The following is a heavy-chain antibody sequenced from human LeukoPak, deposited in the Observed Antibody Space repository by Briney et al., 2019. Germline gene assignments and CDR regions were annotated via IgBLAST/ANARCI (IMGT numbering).Heavy chain of an antibody. J-gene: IGHJ4*02. CDR3: AKDPLNYYDSSGWRYYFDY. Sequence: GTSLRLSCAASGFTFDDYAMHWVRQAPGMGLEWVSGISWNSGSIGYADSVKGRFTISRDNAKNSLYLQMNSLRAEDTALYYCAKDPLNYYDSSGWRYYFDYWGQGTLVTVSS. CDR1: GFTFDDYA. CDR2: ISWNSGSI. V-gene: IGHV3-9*01. D-gene: IGHD3-22*01.